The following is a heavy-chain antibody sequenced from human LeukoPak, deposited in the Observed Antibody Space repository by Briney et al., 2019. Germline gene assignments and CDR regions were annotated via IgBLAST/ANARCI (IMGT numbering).Heavy chain of an antibody. D-gene: IGHD2-2*01. CDR2: TRNKANSYTT. CDR3: ARVRYCSSTTCRGAFDI. Sequence: GGSLRLSCAASGFTFSDHYMDWVRQAPGKGLEWVGRTRNKANSYTTEYAASVKGRFTISRDDSENSLYLQMNSLKTEDTAVYYCARVRYCSSTTCRGAFDIWGQGTMVTVSS. J-gene: IGHJ3*02. CDR1: GFTFSDHY. V-gene: IGHV3-72*01.